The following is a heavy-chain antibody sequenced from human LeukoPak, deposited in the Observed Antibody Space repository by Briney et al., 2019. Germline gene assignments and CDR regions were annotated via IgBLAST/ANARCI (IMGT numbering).Heavy chain of an antibody. CDR1: GVTFSSYA. J-gene: IGHJ4*02. Sequence: GGALRLSCAASGVTFSSYAISWGRQAPGRGVERGSTINNGGGTTYYAYSVKAPSTISRDNSKNTLYLQMNSLRAADTAVYHCAKRAGYPRDYFDSWGQGNLVTASS. D-gene: IGHD3-9*01. V-gene: IGHV3-23*01. CDR2: INNGGGTT. CDR3: AKRAGYPRDYFDS.